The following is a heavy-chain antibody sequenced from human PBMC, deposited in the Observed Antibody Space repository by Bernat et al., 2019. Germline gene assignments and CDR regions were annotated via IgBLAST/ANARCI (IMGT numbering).Heavy chain of an antibody. Sequence: QVQLQESGPGLVKPPETLSLTCSFSGASITSYYWSWIRQPPGKGLGWFGYISYSGSTNYNPSLKSRVTISVDTTKNQFSLKLSSVTAADTAVYYWARWKVRPQLYAFDIWGQGTMVTVAS. J-gene: IGHJ3*02. CDR2: ISYSGST. CDR1: GASITSYY. D-gene: IGHD6-13*01. V-gene: IGHV4-59*01. CDR3: ARWKVRPQLYAFDI.